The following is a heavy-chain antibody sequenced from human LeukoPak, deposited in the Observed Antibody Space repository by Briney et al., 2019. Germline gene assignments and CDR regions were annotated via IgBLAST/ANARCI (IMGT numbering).Heavy chain of an antibody. CDR2: ISGSGGST. Sequence: GSLRLSCAASGFTFSSYAMSWVRQAPGKGLEWVSAISGSGGSTYYADSVKGRFTISRDNSKNTLYLQMNSLRAEDTAVYYCAKAFRGYSYGSLFDYWGQGTLVTASS. J-gene: IGHJ4*02. D-gene: IGHD5-18*01. CDR1: GFTFSSYA. CDR3: AKAFRGYSYGSLFDY. V-gene: IGHV3-23*01.